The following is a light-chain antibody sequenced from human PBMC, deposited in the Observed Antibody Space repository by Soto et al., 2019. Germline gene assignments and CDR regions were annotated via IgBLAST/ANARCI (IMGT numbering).Light chain of an antibody. CDR1: SSDVGSYNL. CDR3: CSYTSSNTLEV. CDR2: EGT. J-gene: IGLJ1*01. V-gene: IGLV2-14*02. Sequence: QSALTQPASVSGSPGQSITISCTGSSSDVGSYNLGSWYQQHPGKAPKLMIYEGTERPSGVSNRFSGAKSGNTASLTISGLQDEDEDDYYCCSYTSSNTLEVFGVGTKVTVL.